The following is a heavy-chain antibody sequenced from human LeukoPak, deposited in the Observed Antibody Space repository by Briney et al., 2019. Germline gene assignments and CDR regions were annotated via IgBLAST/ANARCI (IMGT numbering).Heavy chain of an antibody. J-gene: IGHJ4*02. CDR3: ARHSSSWYYFDY. D-gene: IGHD6-13*01. CDR1: GGTFSSYA. CDR2: IIPILGIA. Sequence: ASVKVSCKASGGTFSSYAISWVRQAPGQGLEWMGRIIPILGIANYAQKFQGRVTITADKSTSTAYMELSSLRSEDTAVYYCARHSSSWYYFDYWGQGTLVTVSS. V-gene: IGHV1-69*04.